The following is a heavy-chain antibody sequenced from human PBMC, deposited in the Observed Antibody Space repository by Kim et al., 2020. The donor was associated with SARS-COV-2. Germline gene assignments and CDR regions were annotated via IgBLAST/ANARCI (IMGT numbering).Heavy chain of an antibody. V-gene: IGHV1-18*01. CDR1: GYSFTSYD. CDR3: ARVEGSRWMGYYYYGMDV. D-gene: IGHD6-13*01. J-gene: IGHJ6*02. CDR2: ISGYNGDT. Sequence: ASVKVSCKASGYSFTSYDISWVRQAPGQGLEWMGWISGYNGDTKYAQKLQGRVTMTTETSTSTAYMELRSLRSDDTAVYYCARVEGSRWMGYYYYGMDVWGQGTTVTVSS.